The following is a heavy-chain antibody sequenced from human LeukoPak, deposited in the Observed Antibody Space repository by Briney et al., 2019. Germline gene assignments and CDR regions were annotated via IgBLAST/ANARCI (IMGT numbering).Heavy chain of an antibody. D-gene: IGHD2-21*02. CDR1: GFTFSSYA. V-gene: IGHV3-30-3*01. CDR3: ARWVTGGAFDI. CDR2: ISYDGSNK. Sequence: GGSLRLSCAASGFTFSSYAMHWVRQAPGKGLEWVAVISYDGSNKYYADSVKGRFTISRDNSMNLLYLQMDSLRAEDTAVYYCARWVTGGAFDIWGQGTMVTVSS. J-gene: IGHJ3*02.